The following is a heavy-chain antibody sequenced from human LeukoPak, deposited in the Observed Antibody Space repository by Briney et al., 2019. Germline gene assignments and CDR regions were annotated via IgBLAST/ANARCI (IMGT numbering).Heavy chain of an antibody. V-gene: IGHV1-2*02. J-gene: IGHJ6*03. CDR2: INPNSGGT. Sequence: ASVKVSCKASGYTFTGYYMHWVRQAPGQGLEWMGWINPNSGGTNYAQKSQGRVTMTRDTSISTAYMELSRLRSDDTAVYYCARDVPLGFGSPRNYMDVWGKGTTVTVSS. CDR1: GYTFTGYY. D-gene: IGHD3-10*01. CDR3: ARDVPLGFGSPRNYMDV.